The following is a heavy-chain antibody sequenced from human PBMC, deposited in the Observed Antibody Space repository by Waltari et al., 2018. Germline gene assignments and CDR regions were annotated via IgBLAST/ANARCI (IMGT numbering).Heavy chain of an antibody. V-gene: IGHV3-64D*08. CDR2: ITSNGVGT. Sequence: EMQLVESGVGLVQPGGSLRLSCSVPGFNIANYTMHWVRQAPGKGLEHVSAITSNGVGTYYTDSVKGRFTISRDNSKNTLYLQMSSLKTDDTAVYYCVKIADYWGQGTLVTVSS. CDR3: VKIADY. CDR1: GFNIANYT. J-gene: IGHJ4*02.